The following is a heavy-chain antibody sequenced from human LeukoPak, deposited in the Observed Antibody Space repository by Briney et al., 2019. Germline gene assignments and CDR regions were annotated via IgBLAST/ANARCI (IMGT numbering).Heavy chain of an antibody. Sequence: PSETLSLTCTVSDGSISSYYWSWIRQPPGKGLEWIGYIYYSGSTNYNPSLKSRVTISVDTSKNQFSLQLSSVTAADTAVYYCASLILIAAGSDFWGQGNLVTVSS. CDR3: ASLILIAAGSDF. CDR1: DGSISSYY. CDR2: IYYSGST. J-gene: IGHJ4*02. V-gene: IGHV4-59*12. D-gene: IGHD6-13*01.